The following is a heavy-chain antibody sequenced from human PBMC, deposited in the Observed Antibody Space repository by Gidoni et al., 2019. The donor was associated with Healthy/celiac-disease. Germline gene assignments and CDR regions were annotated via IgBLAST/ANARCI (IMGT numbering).Heavy chain of an antibody. D-gene: IGHD3-22*01. J-gene: IGHJ4*02. CDR2: IYYSGST. CDR1: GGSSSSSSYY. Sequence: QLQLQESGPGLVKPSETLSLTCTVSGGSSSSSSYYWGWIRQPPGKGLEWIGSIYYSGSTYYNPSLKSRVTISVDTSKNQFSLKLSSVTAADTAVYYCARDRAYDSSGYYLDWGQGTLVTVSS. CDR3: ARDRAYDSSGYYLD. V-gene: IGHV4-39*07.